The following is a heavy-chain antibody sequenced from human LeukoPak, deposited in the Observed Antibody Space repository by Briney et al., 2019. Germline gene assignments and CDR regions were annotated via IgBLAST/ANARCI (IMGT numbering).Heavy chain of an antibody. Sequence: GGSLRLSCAASGFTFSSYSMNWVRQAPGKGLEWVSYISSSSSTIYYPDSVEGRFTISRDNAKNSLYLQMNSLRAEDTAVYYCARDRRTTGTWYFDYWGQGTLVTVSS. V-gene: IGHV3-48*04. J-gene: IGHJ4*02. CDR3: ARDRRTTGTWYFDY. CDR1: GFTFSSYS. D-gene: IGHD1-1*01. CDR2: ISSSSSTI.